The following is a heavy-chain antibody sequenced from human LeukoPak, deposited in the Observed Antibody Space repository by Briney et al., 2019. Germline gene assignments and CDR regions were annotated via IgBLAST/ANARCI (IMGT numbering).Heavy chain of an antibody. CDR2: ISCRGSTI. V-gene: IGHV3-11*04. CDR1: VFTFSDYY. CDR3: AREKDRTIHAFDI. J-gene: IGHJ3*02. Sequence: GGSLRLSCAASVFTFSDYYMSWLRHAPGKGLEGVSYISCRGSTIYYAHSVEGRFTISRDNAKNALYLQMNSLRAEDTSVYYCAREKDRTIHAFDIWGQGTMVTVSS. D-gene: IGHD2-15*01.